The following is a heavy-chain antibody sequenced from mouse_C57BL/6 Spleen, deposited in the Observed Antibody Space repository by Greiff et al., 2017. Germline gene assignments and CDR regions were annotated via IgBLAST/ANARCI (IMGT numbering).Heavy chain of an antibody. D-gene: IGHD2-2*01. CDR2: IRNKANNHAT. CDR3: TGAMVTTRGFAY. J-gene: IGHJ3*01. V-gene: IGHV6-6*01. Sequence: EVKLMESGGGLVQPGGSMKLSCAASGFTFSDAWMDWVRQSPEKGLEWVAEIRNKANNHATYYAVSVKGRFTISRDDSNSSVYLQMNSLRAEDTCIYYGTGAMVTTRGFAYWGQGTLVTVSA. CDR1: GFTFSDAW.